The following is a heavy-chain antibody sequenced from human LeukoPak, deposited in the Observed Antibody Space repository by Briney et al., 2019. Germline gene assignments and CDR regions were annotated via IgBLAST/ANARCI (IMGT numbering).Heavy chain of an antibody. V-gene: IGHV3-74*01. J-gene: IGHJ4*02. CDR3: ARVLYCTNTSCYSGNDY. D-gene: IGHD2-2*02. Sequence: GGSLRLSCAASDFTFSSYWMHWVRQAPGKGLVWVSRINTYGNNTIYADFVKGRFTISRDNAKNTPYLQMNSLRAEDTAVYYCARVLYCTNTSCYSGNDYWGQGTLVTVSS. CDR1: DFTFSSYW. CDR2: INTYGNNT.